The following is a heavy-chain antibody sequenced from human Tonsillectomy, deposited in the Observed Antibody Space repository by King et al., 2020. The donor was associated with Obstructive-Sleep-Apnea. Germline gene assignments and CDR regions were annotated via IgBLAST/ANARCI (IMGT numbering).Heavy chain of an antibody. D-gene: IGHD5-18*01. CDR3: ARDLGYSYGIDY. V-gene: IGHV4-59*01. Sequence: VQLQESGPGLVKPSETLSLTCTVSGDSISTYYWSWIRQPPGKRLEWIGYIYYSGSTSYNASLKSRVTISVDTSKNQFSLKLRSVTAADTAVYYCARDLGYSYGIDYWGQGTLVTVSS. CDR2: IYYSGST. J-gene: IGHJ4*02. CDR1: GDSISTYY.